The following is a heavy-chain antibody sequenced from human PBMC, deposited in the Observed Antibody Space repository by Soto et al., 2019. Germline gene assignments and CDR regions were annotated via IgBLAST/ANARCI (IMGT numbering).Heavy chain of an antibody. V-gene: IGHV1-18*04. CDR3: ARLDNWGVQYYYGLDV. CDR1: GYTFTTYG. J-gene: IGHJ6*02. D-gene: IGHD7-27*01. Sequence: QVQLVQSGAEVKTPGASVKVSCKASGYTFTTYGISWLRQAPGQGLEWMGWITTYTGNTNYAQKFPGRVTMTRDTSTSTAYMELRNLRSDDTALYYCARLDNWGVQYYYGLDVWGQGTTVTVSS. CDR2: ITTYTGNT.